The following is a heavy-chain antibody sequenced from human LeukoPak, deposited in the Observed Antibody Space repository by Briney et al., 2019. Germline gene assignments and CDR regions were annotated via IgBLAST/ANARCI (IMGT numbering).Heavy chain of an antibody. J-gene: IGHJ5*02. CDR3: ARGTDYYDSSGYYYRCDP. CDR1: GYSFT. Sequence: ASVKVSCKASGYSFTMNWVRQAPGQGLEWMGWINTKTGNPTYAQGFTGRFVFSLDTSVRMAYLQISSLKAEDTAVYYCARGTDYYDSSGYYYRCDPWGQGTLVTVTS. CDR2: INTKTGNP. D-gene: IGHD3-22*01. V-gene: IGHV7-4-1*04.